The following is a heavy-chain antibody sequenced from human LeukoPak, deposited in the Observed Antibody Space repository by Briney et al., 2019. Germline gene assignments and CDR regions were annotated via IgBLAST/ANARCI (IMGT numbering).Heavy chain of an antibody. Sequence: SETLSLTCTVSGGSISTYYWSWIRQPPGKGLEWNGYIYYSGTTNYNPSLKRRVTISVDTSKNQFSLKLSSVTAADTAVYYCARLRYSSGQDYWGQGTLVTVSS. J-gene: IGHJ4*02. V-gene: IGHV4-59*01. CDR1: GGSISTYY. CDR3: ARLRYSSGQDY. D-gene: IGHD6-19*01. CDR2: IYYSGTT.